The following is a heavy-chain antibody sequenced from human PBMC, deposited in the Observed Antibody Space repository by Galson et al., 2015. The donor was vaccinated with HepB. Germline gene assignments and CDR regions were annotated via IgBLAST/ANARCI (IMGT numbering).Heavy chain of an antibody. J-gene: IGHJ4*02. CDR2: INPNTSGT. V-gene: IGHV1-2*02. D-gene: IGHD6-19*01. Sequence: SVKVSCKASGYTFTGYYMHWVRQAPGQGLEWMGWINPNTSGTNYAQKFQGRVTMTRDTSISTAYMELTRLRSDDTAVYYCARVKYSNGWSRNLDYWGQGTLVTVSS. CDR1: GYTFTGYY. CDR3: ARVKYSNGWSRNLDY.